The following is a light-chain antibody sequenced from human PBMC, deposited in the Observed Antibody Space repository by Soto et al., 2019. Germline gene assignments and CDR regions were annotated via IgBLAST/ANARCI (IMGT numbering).Light chain of an antibody. CDR2: GVN. CDR1: SSDVGTYNY. CDR3: CSYAGSYTLV. J-gene: IGLJ2*01. V-gene: IGLV2-11*01. Sequence: QSVLTQPRSVSGSPGQSVTISCTGTSSDVGTYNYVSWYQQHPGKAPKLMIYGVNYRPSGVTDRFSGSKSGNTASLTISGLQAEDEADYYCCSYAGSYTLVFGGGTQLTVL.